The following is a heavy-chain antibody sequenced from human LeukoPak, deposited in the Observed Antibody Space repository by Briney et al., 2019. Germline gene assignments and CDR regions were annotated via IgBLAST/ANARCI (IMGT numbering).Heavy chain of an antibody. J-gene: IGHJ3*02. D-gene: IGHD2-8*01. CDR1: GFTFSSYG. Sequence: GRSLRLSCAASGFTFSSYGMHWVRQAPGKGLEWVAVISYDGSNKYYADSVKGRFTISRDNSKNTLYLQMNSLRAEDTAVYYCARGWSLGYCTNGVCYPAFDIWGQGTMVTVSS. CDR3: ARGWSLGYCTNGVCYPAFDI. CDR2: ISYDGSNK. V-gene: IGHV3-30*03.